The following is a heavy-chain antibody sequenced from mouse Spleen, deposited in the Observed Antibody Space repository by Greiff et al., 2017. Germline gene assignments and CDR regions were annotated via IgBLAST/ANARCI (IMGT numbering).Heavy chain of an antibody. D-gene: IGHD2-4*01. Sequence: QVQLQQPGAELVKPGASVMLSCKASGYTFTSYWMQWVKQRPGQGLEWIGEIDPSDSYTNYKQKFKGKATLTVGTSSSTAYMQLSSLTSEDSAVYYYARGYDYTFAYWGQGTLVTVSA. J-gene: IGHJ3*01. CDR3: ARGYDYTFAY. CDR2: IDPSDSYT. V-gene: IGHV1-50*01. CDR1: GYTFTSYW.